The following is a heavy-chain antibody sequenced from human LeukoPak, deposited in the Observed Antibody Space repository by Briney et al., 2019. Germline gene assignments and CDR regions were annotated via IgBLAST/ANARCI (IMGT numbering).Heavy chain of an antibody. CDR3: ARDGYYYYGSGLVDY. Sequence: ASVKVSCKASGYTFTSYYMHWVRQAPGQGLEWMGIINPSGGSTSYAQKFQGRVTMTRDTSTSTVYMELSGLRSEDTAVYYCARDGYYYYGSGLVDYWGQGTLVTVSS. D-gene: IGHD3-10*01. J-gene: IGHJ4*02. V-gene: IGHV1-46*01. CDR2: INPSGGST. CDR1: GYTFTSYY.